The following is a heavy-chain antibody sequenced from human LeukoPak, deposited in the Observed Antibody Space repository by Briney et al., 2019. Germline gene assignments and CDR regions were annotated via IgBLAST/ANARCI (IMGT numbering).Heavy chain of an antibody. V-gene: IGHV3-23*01. CDR3: AKDLGYSGYDPLDY. Sequence: GGSLRLSCAASGFTFSSYAMSWVRQAPGKGLEWVSAISGGRASTYYADSVKGRFTISRDNSKNTLYLQMNSLRAEDTAVYYCAKDLGYSGYDPLDYWGQGTLVTVSS. CDR2: ISGGRAST. D-gene: IGHD5-12*01. J-gene: IGHJ4*02. CDR1: GFTFSSYA.